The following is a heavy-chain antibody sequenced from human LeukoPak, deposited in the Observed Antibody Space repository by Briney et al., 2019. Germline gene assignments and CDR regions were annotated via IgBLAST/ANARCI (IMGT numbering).Heavy chain of an antibody. J-gene: IGHJ3*02. CDR3: ARGRFLEWLLSHDAFDI. CDR2: INPSGGST. CDR1: GYTFTSYY. V-gene: IGHV1-46*01. D-gene: IGHD3-3*01. Sequence: ASVKVSCKASGYTFTSYYMHWVRQAPGQGLEWMGIINPSGGSTSYAQKFQGRVTITRDTSASTAYMELSSLRSEDTAVYYCARGRFLEWLLSHDAFDIWGQGTMVTVSS.